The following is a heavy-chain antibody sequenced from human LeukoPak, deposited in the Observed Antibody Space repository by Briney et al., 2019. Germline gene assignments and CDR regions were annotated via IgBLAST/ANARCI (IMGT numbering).Heavy chain of an antibody. J-gene: IGHJ4*02. CDR1: GYTFTGYY. CDR3: ARLDIVVVPAAMALDY. D-gene: IGHD2-2*01. Sequence: ASVKVSCKASGYTFTGYYMHWVRQAPGQGLEWMGWINPNSGGTNYAQKFQGRVTMTRDTSISTAYMELSRLRSDDTAVYYCARLDIVVVPAAMALDYWGQGTLVTVSS. V-gene: IGHV1-2*02. CDR2: INPNSGGT.